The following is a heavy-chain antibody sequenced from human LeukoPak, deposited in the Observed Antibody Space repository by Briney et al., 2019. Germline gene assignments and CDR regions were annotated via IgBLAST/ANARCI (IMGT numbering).Heavy chain of an antibody. J-gene: IGHJ4*02. V-gene: IGHV6-1*01. CDR1: GDSVSNNIAS. Sequence: SQTLSLTCAISGDSVSNNIASWNWIRQSPSRGLEWLGRTYYRSKWYSDYVVSVKSRIVINPDTSKNQFSLQLNSVTPEDTAVYYCVREGNYYGLDFDSWGQGTLVTVSS. D-gene: IGHD1-26*01. CDR3: VREGNYYGLDFDS. CDR2: TYYRSKWYS.